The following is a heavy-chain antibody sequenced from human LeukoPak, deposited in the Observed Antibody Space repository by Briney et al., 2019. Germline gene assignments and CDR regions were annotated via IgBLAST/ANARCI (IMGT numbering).Heavy chain of an antibody. CDR1: GFTFSSYN. J-gene: IGHJ4*02. V-gene: IGHV3-74*03. Sequence: GESLRLSREASGFTFSSYNMRWVRQAPGEGLMWVSRINDDGTDTKYAESVKGRFTISRDNAKNTLYLQMNSLRADDTAMYYCARDLDWLIYDYWGQGSLVAVSS. CDR2: INDDGTDT. D-gene: IGHD2-21*01. CDR3: ARDLDWLIYDY.